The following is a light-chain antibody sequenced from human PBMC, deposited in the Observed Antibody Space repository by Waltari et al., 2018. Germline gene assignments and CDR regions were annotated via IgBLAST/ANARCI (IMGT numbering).Light chain of an antibody. V-gene: IGKV3-11*01. CDR1: QSVTTY. J-gene: IGKJ4*01. Sequence: EIVMTQSPATLSLSPGERATLPCRASQSVTTYLGWIQQKPGQAPRLLIYDASKRATGIPARFSGSGSGTDFTLTISNLEPEDFAIYYCHQRSSWPLTFGGGTRVEI. CDR3: HQRSSWPLT. CDR2: DAS.